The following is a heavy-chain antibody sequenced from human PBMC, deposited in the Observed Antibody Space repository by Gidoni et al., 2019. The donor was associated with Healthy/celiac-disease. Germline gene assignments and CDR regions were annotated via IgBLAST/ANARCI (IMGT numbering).Heavy chain of an antibody. D-gene: IGHD3-10*01. J-gene: IGHJ6*02. CDR1: GGTFSSYA. Sequence: EVKKPGSSVKVSCKASGGTFSSYAISWVRQAPGQGLEWMGRIIPILGIANYAQKFQGRVTITADKSTSTAYMELSSLRSEDTAVYYCATPDAGLLWFGELNPKYYYYYGMDVWGQGTTVTVSS. V-gene: IGHV1-69*04. CDR3: ATPDAGLLWFGELNPKYYYYYGMDV. CDR2: IIPILGIA.